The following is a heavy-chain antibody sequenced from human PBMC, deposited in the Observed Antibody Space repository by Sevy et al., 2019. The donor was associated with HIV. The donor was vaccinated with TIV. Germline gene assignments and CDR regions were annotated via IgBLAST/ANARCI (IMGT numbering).Heavy chain of an antibody. CDR3: TASIKTDVLRYFDWLEEPPSDH. CDR1: GFTFSGSA. CDR2: IRSRVNSYAP. J-gene: IGHJ4*02. V-gene: IGHV3-73*01. Sequence: GGSLRLSCTASGFTFSGSAMHWVRQAPGKGLEWVGRIRSRVNSYAPAYAASVRGRFTIAREDSENTAFLEMSSLKTEHTAVYYCTASIKTDVLRYFDWLEEPPSDHWGQGTLVTVSS. D-gene: IGHD3-9*01.